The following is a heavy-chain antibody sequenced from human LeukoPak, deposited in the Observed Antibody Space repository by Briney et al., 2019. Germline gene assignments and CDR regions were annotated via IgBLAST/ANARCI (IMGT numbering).Heavy chain of an antibody. CDR3: ARSSYYYGSGSYYDDY. CDR2: ISAYNGNT. J-gene: IGHJ4*02. CDR1: GYTFTSYG. Sequence: ASVKVSRKASGYTFTSYGISWVRRAPGQGLEWMGWISAYNGNTNYAQKLQGRVTMTTDTSTSTAYMELRSLRSDDTAVYYCARSSYYYGSGSYYDDYWGQGTLVTVSS. D-gene: IGHD3-10*01. V-gene: IGHV1-18*01.